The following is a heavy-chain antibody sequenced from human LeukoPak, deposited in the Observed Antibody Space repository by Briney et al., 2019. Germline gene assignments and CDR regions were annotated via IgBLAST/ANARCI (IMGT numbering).Heavy chain of an antibody. D-gene: IGHD3-10*01. J-gene: IGHJ4*02. CDR3: ARDLVGSAISYSSGAWDY. CDR1: GGTFSNYA. Sequence: AVKVSCKASGGTFSNYAISWVRQAPGQGLGWMGGIIPIFGSADYAQKFQGRVTFTADESTSTAYMELSSLRPEDTAVYYCARDLVGSAISYSSGAWDYWGQGTLVTVSS. V-gene: IGHV1-69*13. CDR2: IIPIFGSA.